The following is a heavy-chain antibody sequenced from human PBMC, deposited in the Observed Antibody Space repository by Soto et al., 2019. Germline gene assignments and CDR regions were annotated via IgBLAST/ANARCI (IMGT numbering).Heavy chain of an antibody. CDR2: ISYDGSDK. D-gene: IGHD3-22*01. Sequence: LGGSLRLSCAASGFTFSSYAMHWVRQAPGKGLEWVALISYDGSDKDYADSVKGRFTISRDNSRNTLFLQMNSLRAEDTAVYYCARDYYKYYDSSGYYRSPAYWGQGTLVTVS. J-gene: IGHJ4*02. V-gene: IGHV3-30-3*01. CDR1: GFTFSSYA. CDR3: ARDYYKYYDSSGYYRSPAY.